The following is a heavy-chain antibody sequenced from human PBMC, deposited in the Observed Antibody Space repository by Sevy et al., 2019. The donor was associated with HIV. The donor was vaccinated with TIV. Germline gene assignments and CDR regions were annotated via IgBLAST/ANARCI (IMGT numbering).Heavy chain of an antibody. V-gene: IGHV1-46*01. J-gene: IGHJ6*02. CDR3: AREGYYYDSSGYGYYYYYGMDV. CDR1: GYTFTSYY. D-gene: IGHD3-22*01. CDR2: INPSGGST. Sequence: ASVMVSCKASGYTFTSYYMHWVRQAPGQGLEWMGIINPSGGSTSYAQKFQGRVTMTRDTSTSTVYMELSSLRSEDTAVYYCAREGYYYDSSGYGYYYYYGMDVWGQGTTVTVSS.